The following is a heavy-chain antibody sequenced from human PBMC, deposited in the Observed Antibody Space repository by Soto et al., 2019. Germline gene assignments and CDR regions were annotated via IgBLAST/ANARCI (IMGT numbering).Heavy chain of an antibody. CDR2: TYYRSEWFN. J-gene: IGHJ4*01. Sequence: VSLTCASSVCRVWRTIGGWTLIRQSPSRGLEWLGRTYYRSEWFNEYAVSVKSRITINPDTSRNQISLQLNSVTPEDTAIYYCARDIVFAYWGRGTQVTVSS. D-gene: IGHD3-10*01. CDR1: VCRVWRTIGG. CDR3: ARDIVFAY. V-gene: IGHV6-1*01.